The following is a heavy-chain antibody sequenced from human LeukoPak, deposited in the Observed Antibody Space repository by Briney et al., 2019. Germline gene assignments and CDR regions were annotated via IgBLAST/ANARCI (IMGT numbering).Heavy chain of an antibody. J-gene: IGHJ4*02. CDR2: ISSNGGST. CDR1: GFTFSSYG. D-gene: IGHD6-19*01. CDR3: SRPNGHSSGRYRF. V-gene: IGHV3-64*01. Sequence: GGSLRLSCAASGFTFSSYGMHWVRQAPGKGLEYVSAISSNGGSTYYANSVKGRFTISRDNSKNTLYLQLGSLRAEDMGVYYCSRPNGHSSGRYRFWGRGTLVTVSS.